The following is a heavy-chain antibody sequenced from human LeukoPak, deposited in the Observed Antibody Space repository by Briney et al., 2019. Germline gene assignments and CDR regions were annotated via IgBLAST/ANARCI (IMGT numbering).Heavy chain of an antibody. CDR1: GGSFSGYY. Sequence: SETLSLTCAVYGGSFSGYYWSWIRQPPGKGLEWIGEINHSGSTNYNPSLKSRVTISVDTSKNQFSLKLSSVTAADTAVYYCARSSSLRWLHPHDAFDIWGQGTMVTVSS. J-gene: IGHJ3*02. CDR3: ARSSSLRWLHPHDAFDI. CDR2: INHSGST. V-gene: IGHV4-34*01. D-gene: IGHD5-24*01.